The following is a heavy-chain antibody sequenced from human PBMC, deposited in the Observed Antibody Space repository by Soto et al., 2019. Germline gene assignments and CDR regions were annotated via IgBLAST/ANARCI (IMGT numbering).Heavy chain of an antibody. D-gene: IGHD6-13*01. CDR3: ATPIDSSSWTPYYYYYGMDV. CDR1: GYTFTSYD. J-gene: IGHJ6*02. V-gene: IGHV1-8*01. CDR2: MNPNSGNT. Sequence: GASVKVSCKASGYTFTSYDINWVRQATGQGLEWMGWMNPNSGNTGYAQKFQGRVTVTRNTSISTAYMELSSLRSEDTAVYYCATPIDSSSWTPYYYYYGMDVWGQGTTVTVSS.